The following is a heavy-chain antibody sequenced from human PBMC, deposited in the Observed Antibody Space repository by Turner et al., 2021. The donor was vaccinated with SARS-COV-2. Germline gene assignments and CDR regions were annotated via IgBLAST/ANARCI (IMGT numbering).Heavy chain of an antibody. CDR1: GYTLTELS. V-gene: IGHV1-24*01. J-gene: IGHJ6*02. D-gene: IGHD4-17*01. CDR2: FDPEDAKT. CDR3: ATATVIYGDYENYYYYYGMDV. Sequence: QVQLVQSGAEVKKPGASVKVSCKVSGYTLTELSMHWVRQAPGKGLEWMGGFDPEDAKTNYAQKFQGRVTMTEDTATDTAYMEVSSLRSEDTAVYYWATATVIYGDYENYYYYYGMDVWGQGTTVTVSS.